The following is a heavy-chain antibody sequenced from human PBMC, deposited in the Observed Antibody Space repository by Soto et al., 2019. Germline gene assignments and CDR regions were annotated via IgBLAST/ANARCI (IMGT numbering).Heavy chain of an antibody. V-gene: IGHV4-39*01. CDR2: VFYSGST. J-gene: IGHJ5*02. Sequence: QLQLQESGPGLVKPSETLSLTCTVSGGFISSSSYYWGWIRQPPGKGLEWIGNVFYSGSTYYNPSHKSRVTISVDTSKTQFSLKLSSVTAADTAVYYCARLLLSIDSYCSSTSCGSFVFDPWGQGTLVTVSS. CDR3: ARLLLSIDSYCSSTSCGSFVFDP. D-gene: IGHD2-2*01. CDR1: GGFISSSSYY.